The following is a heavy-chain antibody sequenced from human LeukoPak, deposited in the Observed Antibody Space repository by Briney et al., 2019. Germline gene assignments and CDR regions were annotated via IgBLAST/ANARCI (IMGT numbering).Heavy chain of an antibody. V-gene: IGHV4-61*02. Sequence: SETLSLTCTVSGGSISSGSYYWSWIRQPAGKGLEWIGRIYTSGSTNYNPSLKGRVTISVDTSKNQFSLKLSSVTAADTAVYYCASGGSSGWYIYYMDVWGKGTTVTVSS. CDR2: IYTSGST. CDR1: GGSISSGSYY. D-gene: IGHD6-19*01. J-gene: IGHJ6*03. CDR3: ASGGSSGWYIYYMDV.